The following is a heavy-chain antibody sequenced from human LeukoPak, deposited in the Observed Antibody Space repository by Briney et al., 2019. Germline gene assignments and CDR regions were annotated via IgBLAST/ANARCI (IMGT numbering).Heavy chain of an antibody. CDR2: IYYTGST. CDR3: ARHPGIAEAKRLDA. D-gene: IGHD6-13*01. V-gene: IGHV4-59*08. CDR1: GVSISSYY. J-gene: IGHJ5*02. Sequence: SETLSLTCTVSGVSISSYYWSWIRQPPGKGLEWIGYIYYTGSTKYNPSLKSRLTVSLHTSKNKLSLKLISVEAADMAVYYCARHPGIAEAKRLDAWGQGTLVTVSS.